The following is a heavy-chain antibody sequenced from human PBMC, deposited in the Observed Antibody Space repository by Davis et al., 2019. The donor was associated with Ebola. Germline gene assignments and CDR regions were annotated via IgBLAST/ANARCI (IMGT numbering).Heavy chain of an antibody. Sequence: GESLKISCAASGFTFSSYGMHWVRQAPGKGLEWVSAISSSGGSTYYADSVKGRFTISRDNSKNTLYLRMNSLRAEDTAIYYCAAPSYCSGGSCYSPYYYFGMDVWGKGTTVTVSS. D-gene: IGHD2-15*01. V-gene: IGHV3-23*01. CDR2: ISSSGGST. CDR1: GFTFSSYG. J-gene: IGHJ6*04. CDR3: AAPSYCSGGSCYSPYYYFGMDV.